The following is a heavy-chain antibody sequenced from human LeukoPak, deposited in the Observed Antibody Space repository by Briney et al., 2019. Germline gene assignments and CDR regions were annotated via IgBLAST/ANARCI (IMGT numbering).Heavy chain of an antibody. CDR1: GGSISSGGYY. CDR2: IYYSGST. CDR3: ARVVATVTTIERHFDY. D-gene: IGHD4-17*01. J-gene: IGHJ4*02. Sequence: SQTLSLTCTVSGGSISSGGYYWSWLRQHPGEGLEWVGYIYYSGSTYYNPSLKSRVTISVDTSKNQFSLKLSSVTAADTAVYYCARVVATVTTIERHFDYWVQGTLVTVSS. V-gene: IGHV4-31*03.